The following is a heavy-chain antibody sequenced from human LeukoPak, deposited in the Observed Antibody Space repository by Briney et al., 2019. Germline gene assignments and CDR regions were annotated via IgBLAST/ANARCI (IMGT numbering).Heavy chain of an antibody. Sequence: GASLKVSCKASGYTFTSYYMHWVRQAPGQGLEWMGIINPSGGSTSYAQKFQGRVTMTRETSTSTVYMELSSLRSEDTAVYYCARESGATTLDYWGPGTPVTVSS. CDR2: INPSGGST. CDR1: GYTFTSYY. CDR3: ARESGATTLDY. J-gene: IGHJ4*01. D-gene: IGHD5-12*01. V-gene: IGHV1-46*01.